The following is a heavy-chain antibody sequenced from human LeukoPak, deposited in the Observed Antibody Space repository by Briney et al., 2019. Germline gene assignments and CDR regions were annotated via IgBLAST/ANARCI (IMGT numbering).Heavy chain of an antibody. CDR1: GGSISSYY. CDR3: AKDAGSSSWYGDDY. J-gene: IGHJ4*02. CDR2: IYYSGST. V-gene: IGHV4-59*01. Sequence: SETLSLTCTVSGGSISSYYWSWIRQPPGKGLEWIGYIYYSGSTNYNPSLKSRVTISVDTSKNQFSLKLSSVTAADTAVYYCAKDAGSSSWYGDDYWGQGTLVTVSS. D-gene: IGHD6-13*01.